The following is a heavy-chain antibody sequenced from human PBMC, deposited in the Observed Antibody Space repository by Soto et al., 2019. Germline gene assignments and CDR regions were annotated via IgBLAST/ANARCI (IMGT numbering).Heavy chain of an antibody. Sequence: ASVKVSCKASGGTFSSYAISWVRQAPGQGLEWMGGIIPIFGTANYAQKFQGRVTITADESTSTAYMELSSLRSEDTAVYYCARGSTSGTTTYYYFYCMDVWGQVTTVPVS. CDR2: IIPIFGTA. D-gene: IGHD1-7*01. J-gene: IGHJ6*02. V-gene: IGHV1-69*13. CDR3: ARGSTSGTTTYYYFYCMDV. CDR1: GGTFSSYA.